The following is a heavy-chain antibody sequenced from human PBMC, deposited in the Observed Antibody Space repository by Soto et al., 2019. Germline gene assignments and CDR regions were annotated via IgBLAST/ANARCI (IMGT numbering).Heavy chain of an antibody. CDR2: IVPMFGKP. D-gene: IGHD3-22*01. Sequence: QVQLVQSGAEVKKPGSSVKVSCKASGGTFSRYALNWVRLAPGQGPEWMGGIVPMFGKPNYAKKFQGRVTITADESTSTAYMELSSLSSEDTAVYYCARGVDYESSAYYFFFWGQGTLVTVSS. J-gene: IGHJ4*02. CDR3: ARGVDYESSAYYFFF. V-gene: IGHV1-69*01. CDR1: GGTFSRYA.